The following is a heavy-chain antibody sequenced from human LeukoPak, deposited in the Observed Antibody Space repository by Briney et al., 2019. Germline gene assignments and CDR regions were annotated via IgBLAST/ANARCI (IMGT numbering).Heavy chain of an antibody. V-gene: IGHV3-21*01. Sequence: GGSLRLSCAASGFTFSTYGMNWVRQAPGKGLEWVSSISSSSSYIYYADSVKGRFTISRDNAKNSLYLQMNSLRAEDTAVYYCARATPHYYDSSGYADYWGQGTLVTVSS. CDR2: ISSSSSYI. D-gene: IGHD3-22*01. CDR3: ARATPHYYDSSGYADY. CDR1: GFTFSTYG. J-gene: IGHJ4*02.